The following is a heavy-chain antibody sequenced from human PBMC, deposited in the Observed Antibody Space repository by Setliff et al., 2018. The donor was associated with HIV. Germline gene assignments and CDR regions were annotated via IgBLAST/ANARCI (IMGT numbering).Heavy chain of an antibody. CDR3: ARTAPPRIAAPYNDPFDI. CDR2: INHSGST. J-gene: IGHJ3*02. Sequence: SETLSLTCAVYGGSFSGYYLSWIRQPPGKGLEWIGEINHSGSTNYNPSLKSRVSISGDTSKNQFSLNLTSVTAADTAVYYCARTAPPRIAAPYNDPFDIWGQGTMVTVSS. V-gene: IGHV4-34*01. D-gene: IGHD6-13*01. CDR1: GGSFSGYY.